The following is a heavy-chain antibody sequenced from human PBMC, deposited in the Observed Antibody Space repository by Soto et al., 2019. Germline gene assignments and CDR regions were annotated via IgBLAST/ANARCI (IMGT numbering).Heavy chain of an antibody. V-gene: IGHV3-30-3*01. CDR2: ISYDGSNK. D-gene: IGHD2-2*01. Sequence: GGSLRLSCAASGFTFSSYAMHWVRQAPGKGLEWVAVISYDGSNKYYADSVKGRFTISRDNSKNTLYLQMNSLRAEDTAVYYCAREGYCSSSSCYDYYGMDVWGQGTTVTVSS. CDR3: AREGYCSSSSCYDYYGMDV. J-gene: IGHJ6*02. CDR1: GFTFSSYA.